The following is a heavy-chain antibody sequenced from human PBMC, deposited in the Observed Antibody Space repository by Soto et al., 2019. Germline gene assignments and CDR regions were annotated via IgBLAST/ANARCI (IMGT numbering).Heavy chain of an antibody. CDR2: TTYDGGIK. J-gene: IGHJ6*02. CDR1: GCSFSSYG. D-gene: IGHD1-1*01. V-gene: IGHV3-30*03. CDR3: AGDLENPYFYYGLNV. Sequence: GSLLPSGTASGCSFSSYGMEWVRLAPGKGLEWVAATTYDGGIKHYVDSVKGRFTISRDNSKNTLYLQMNSLRVEDTATYYCAGDLENPYFYYGLNVWGQGTTVTV.